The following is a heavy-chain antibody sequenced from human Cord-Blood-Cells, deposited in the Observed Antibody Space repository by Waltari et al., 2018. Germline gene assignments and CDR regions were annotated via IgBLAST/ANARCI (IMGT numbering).Heavy chain of an antibody. CDR1: GGSISSYY. J-gene: IGHJ3*02. CDR2: IYYSGST. CDR3: ARHGVQDAFDI. V-gene: IGHV4-59*08. D-gene: IGHD1-1*01. Sequence: QVQLQESGPGLVKPSETLSLTCTVSGGSISSYYWSWIRQPPGKGLEWIGYIYYSGSTNYNPALKSRVTISVDTSKNQFSLKLSAVTAADTAVYYCARHGVQDAFDIWGQGTMVTVSS.